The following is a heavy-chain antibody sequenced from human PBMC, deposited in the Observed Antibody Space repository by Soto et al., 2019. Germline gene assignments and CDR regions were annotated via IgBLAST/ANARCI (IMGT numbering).Heavy chain of an antibody. CDR1: GGSISSYY. CDR2: IYYSGST. CDR3: AKADIVVVPVQGRAYNWFDP. V-gene: IGHV4-59*01. D-gene: IGHD2-2*01. Sequence: SETLSLTCTVSGGSISSYYWSWIRQPPGKGLEWIGYIYYSGSTNYNPSLKSRVTISVDTSKNQFSLKLSSVTAADTAVYYCAKADIVVVPVQGRAYNWFDPWGQGTLVTVSS. J-gene: IGHJ5*02.